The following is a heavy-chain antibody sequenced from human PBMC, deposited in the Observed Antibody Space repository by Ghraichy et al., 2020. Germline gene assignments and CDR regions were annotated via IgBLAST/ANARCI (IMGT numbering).Heavy chain of an antibody. CDR2: MNPNSGNT. Sequence: ASVKVSCKASGYTFTSYDINWVRQAPGQGLEWMGWMNPNSGNTDYAQKFQGRVTMTRNTSISTAYMELSSLRSEDTAVYYCARGVYYDFWSGYYRYEEGYVIDVWGQGTMVTVSS. D-gene: IGHD3-3*01. J-gene: IGHJ6*02. CDR3: ARGVYYDFWSGYYRYEEGYVIDV. V-gene: IGHV1-8*01. CDR1: GYTFTSYD.